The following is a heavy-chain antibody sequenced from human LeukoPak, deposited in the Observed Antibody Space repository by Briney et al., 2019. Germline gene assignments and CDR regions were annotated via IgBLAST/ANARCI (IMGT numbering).Heavy chain of an antibody. Sequence: SETLSLXCAVYGGSFSGYHWTWIRQPPGKVLEWIGEINHNGNTNYNPSLKSRVTISVDTSKNQFFLELSFVTAADTAVYYCARPSRSLWFGDLYFDYWGQGTLVTVSS. CDR2: INHNGNT. CDR1: GGSFSGYH. CDR3: ARPSRSLWFGDLYFDY. J-gene: IGHJ4*02. D-gene: IGHD3-10*01. V-gene: IGHV4-34*01.